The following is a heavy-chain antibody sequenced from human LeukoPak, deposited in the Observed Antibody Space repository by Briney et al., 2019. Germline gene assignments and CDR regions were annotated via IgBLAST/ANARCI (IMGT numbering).Heavy chain of an antibody. CDR1: GFTFSTYW. D-gene: IGHD6-13*01. V-gene: IGHV3-74*01. J-gene: IGHJ4*02. CDR2: INSDGSGT. Sequence: GGSLRLSCAASGFTFSTYWMHWVRQAPGKGLVWVSRINSDGSGTTSADSVKGRFTISRDNAKNTLYLQMNSLRAEDTAVYYCTRTEGAAARMYWGQGTLVTVSS. CDR3: TRTEGAAARMY.